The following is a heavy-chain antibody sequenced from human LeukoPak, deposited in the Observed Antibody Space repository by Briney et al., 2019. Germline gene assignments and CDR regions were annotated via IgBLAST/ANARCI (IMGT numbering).Heavy chain of an antibody. CDR3: ARDRFYDSSGNGDY. CDR1: GYTLTELS. Sequence: GASVKVSCKVSGYTLTELSMHWVRQAPGKGLEWMGGFDPEDGETIYAQKLQGRVTMTTDTSTSTAYMELRSLRSDDTAVYYCARDRFYDSSGNGDYWGQGTLVTVSS. V-gene: IGHV1-24*01. D-gene: IGHD3-22*01. CDR2: FDPEDGET. J-gene: IGHJ4*02.